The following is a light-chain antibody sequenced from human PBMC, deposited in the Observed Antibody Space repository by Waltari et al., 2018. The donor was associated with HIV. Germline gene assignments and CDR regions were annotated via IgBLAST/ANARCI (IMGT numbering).Light chain of an antibody. CDR2: DNK. CDR3: GTWDSSVSAGV. CDR1: TSNIGKTF. V-gene: IGLV1-51*01. Sequence: QSVLTQPPSVSAAPGQKVTFSCSGSTSNIGKTFVSWYQQLPEAAPKLIIYDNKKRPSGVPDRFSGSKSATSATLAITGLQTGDEADYYCGTWDSSVSAGVFGGGTKLTVL. J-gene: IGLJ2*01.